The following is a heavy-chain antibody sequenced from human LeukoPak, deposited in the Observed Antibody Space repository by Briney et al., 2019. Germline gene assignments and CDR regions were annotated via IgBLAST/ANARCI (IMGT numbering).Heavy chain of an antibody. J-gene: IGHJ4*02. V-gene: IGHV3-66*01. Sequence: PGGSLRLSCTASGFTFSSYAMNWVRQAPGKGLEWVSVIYSGSSTNYADSVKGTFTISRDTSQNMLYLQINSLRAEDTAVYYCAREGTSFWSLFYYWGQGTLVTVSS. CDR1: GFTFSSYA. CDR3: AREGTSFWSLFYY. D-gene: IGHD2-2*01. CDR2: IYSGSST.